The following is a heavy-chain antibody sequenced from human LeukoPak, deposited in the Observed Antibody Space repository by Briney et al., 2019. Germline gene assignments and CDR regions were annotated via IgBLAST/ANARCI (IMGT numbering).Heavy chain of an antibody. Sequence: GRSLRLSCAASGFTFSSYAMHWVRQAPGKGLEWVAVISYDGSNKYYADSVKGRFTISRDNSKDTLYLQMNSLRAEDTAVYYCARGLPTTIFGVVIGVNWFDPWGQGTLVTVSS. CDR1: GFTFSSYA. CDR2: ISYDGSNK. V-gene: IGHV3-30-3*01. CDR3: ARGLPTTIFGVVIGVNWFDP. J-gene: IGHJ5*02. D-gene: IGHD3-3*01.